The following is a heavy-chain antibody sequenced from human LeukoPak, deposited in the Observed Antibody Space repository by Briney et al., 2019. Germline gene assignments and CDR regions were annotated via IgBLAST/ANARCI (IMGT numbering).Heavy chain of an antibody. CDR3: ARDGHLIAARVSWFDP. D-gene: IGHD6-6*01. CDR1: GYTFTSYG. CDR2: INPNSGGT. J-gene: IGHJ5*02. V-gene: IGHV1-2*02. Sequence: ASVKVSCKASGYTFTSYGISWVRQAPGQGLEWMGWINPNSGGTNYAQKFQGRVTMTRDTSISTAYMGLSRLRSDDTAVYYCARDGHLIAARVSWFDPWGQGTLVTVSS.